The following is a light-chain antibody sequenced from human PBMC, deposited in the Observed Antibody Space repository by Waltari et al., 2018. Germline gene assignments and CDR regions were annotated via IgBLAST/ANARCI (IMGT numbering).Light chain of an antibody. CDR2: WAS. J-gene: IGKJ4*01. CDR1: QRVLYSSNNKNY. V-gene: IGKV4-1*01. CDR3: QQYYNTPLA. Sequence: DIVMTQSPDSLAVSLGERATLNCKSSQRVLYSSNNKNYLAWYQQKPGQPPKLLIYWASTRESGVPDRFSGSGSGTDFTLTISSLQAEDVAVYYCQQYYNTPLAFGGGTKVEIK.